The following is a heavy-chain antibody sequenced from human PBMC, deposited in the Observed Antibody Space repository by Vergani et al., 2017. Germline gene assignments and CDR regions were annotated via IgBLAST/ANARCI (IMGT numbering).Heavy chain of an antibody. J-gene: IGHJ3*02. CDR2: IRYDGSNK. Sequence: QVQLVESGGGVVQPGGSLRLSCAASGFTFSSYGMHWVRQAPGKGLEWVAFIRYDGSNKYYADSVKGRFTISRDNSKNTLYLQMNSLRTEDTAVYYCAKDWVVPAAHDALDIWGQGTMVTVSS. CDR3: AKDWVVPAAHDALDI. D-gene: IGHD2-2*01. CDR1: GFTFSSYG. V-gene: IGHV3-30*02.